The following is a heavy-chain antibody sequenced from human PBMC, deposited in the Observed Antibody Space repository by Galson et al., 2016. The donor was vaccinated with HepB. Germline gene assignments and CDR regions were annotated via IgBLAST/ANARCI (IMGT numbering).Heavy chain of an antibody. CDR2: INSDGSST. Sequence: SLRLSCAASGFTFSSSWMHWVRQAPGKGLVWVSRINSDGSSTNYADSVKGRFTISRDNAKNTLYLQMNSLRAEDTAVYYCCVDTAMDYVFDYWGQGTLVTVSS. CDR3: CVDTAMDYVFDY. CDR1: GFTFSSSW. D-gene: IGHD5-18*01. J-gene: IGHJ4*02. V-gene: IGHV3-74*01.